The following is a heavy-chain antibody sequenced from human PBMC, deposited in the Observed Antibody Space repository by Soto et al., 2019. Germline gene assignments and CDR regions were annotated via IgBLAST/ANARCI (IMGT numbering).Heavy chain of an antibody. J-gene: IGHJ4*02. Sequence: XVKVSCKASGYTFTIYGISWVRQAPGQGLEWMGWIXAYNGXTNYAQQLQGXXTMTTDTXXTTDYMELRSLRSDDTAVYYCARKVNYVLTLDYWGQGTLVTVSS. D-gene: IGHD2-8*01. V-gene: IGHV1-18*01. CDR3: ARKVNYVLTLDY. CDR1: GYTFTIYG. CDR2: IXAYNGXT.